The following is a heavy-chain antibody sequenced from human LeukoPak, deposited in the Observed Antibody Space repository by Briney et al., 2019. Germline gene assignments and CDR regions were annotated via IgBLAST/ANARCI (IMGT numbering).Heavy chain of an antibody. CDR1: GYTFTGYY. Sequence: ASVKVSCKASGYTFTGYYMHWARQAPGQGLEWMGWINPNSGGTNYAQKFQGRVTMTRDTSISTAYMELSRLRSDDTAVYYCARGGISVYDILTGYYHFDYWGQGTLVTVSS. D-gene: IGHD3-9*01. V-gene: IGHV1-2*02. J-gene: IGHJ4*02. CDR3: ARGGISVYDILTGYYHFDY. CDR2: INPNSGGT.